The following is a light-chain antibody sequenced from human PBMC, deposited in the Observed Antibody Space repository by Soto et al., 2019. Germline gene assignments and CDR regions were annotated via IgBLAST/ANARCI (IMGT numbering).Light chain of an antibody. V-gene: IGKV1-39*01. CDR3: QQTFAVPWT. CDR1: QRVSTF. CDR2: ATS. Sequence: DIQMTQSPSSLSKSVGDRVTITCRASQRVSTFLNWYQQKPGEAPSLLIYATSNLHSGVPSRFSGAGSETGFSLTISSLQPEDFATYYCQQTFAVPWTFGRGTRVEIK. J-gene: IGKJ1*01.